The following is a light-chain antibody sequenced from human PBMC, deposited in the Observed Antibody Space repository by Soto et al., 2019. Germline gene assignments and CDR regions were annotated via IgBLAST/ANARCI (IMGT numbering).Light chain of an antibody. CDR3: QQYGSSPYT. Sequence: DIVMTQSPATLSVAPGERVTFSCRASQGVSRKLAWYQHKPGQAPRLLISGASTGATGIPARFSGSGSGTEFTLTISSLQSEDCAIYYCQQYGSSPYTFGLGTRLEIK. CDR1: QGVSRK. J-gene: IGKJ5*01. V-gene: IGKV3-15*01. CDR2: GAS.